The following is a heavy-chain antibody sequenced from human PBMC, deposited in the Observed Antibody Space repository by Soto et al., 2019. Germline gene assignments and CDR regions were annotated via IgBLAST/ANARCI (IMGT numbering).Heavy chain of an antibody. CDR1: GGTFSSYV. D-gene: IGHD2-15*01. Sequence: QVQLVQSGAEVKKPGSSVKVSCKASGGTFSSYVINWVRQAPGEGLEWMGGIIPIFGTTNYAQKFQGRATITADESTRTAYRDLGGRRSEDTAGYYCARGGVVVDLRVKYDYGMDAWGQGTTVTVS. V-gene: IGHV1-69*12. CDR3: ARGGVVVDLRVKYDYGMDA. CDR2: IIPIFGTT. J-gene: IGHJ6*02.